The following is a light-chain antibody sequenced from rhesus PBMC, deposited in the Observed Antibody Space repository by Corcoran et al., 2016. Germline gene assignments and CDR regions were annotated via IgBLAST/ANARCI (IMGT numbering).Light chain of an antibody. CDR1: ENVNNY. J-gene: IGKJ4*01. Sequence: DIQMTQSPSSLSASVGDRVTITCRASENVNNYLNWYQQKPGKAPKLLINKASTLQSGVPSRFSGSGSGTDYTFTISSLQPADVATYYCQHGYGTPLTFGGGTKVELK. V-gene: IGKV1-74*01. CDR3: QHGYGTPLT. CDR2: KAS.